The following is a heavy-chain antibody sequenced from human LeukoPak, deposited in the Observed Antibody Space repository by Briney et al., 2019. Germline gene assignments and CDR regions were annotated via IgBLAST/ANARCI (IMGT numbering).Heavy chain of an antibody. D-gene: IGHD3-3*01. J-gene: IGHJ3*02. CDR1: GGSISSGCYY. Sequence: SQTLSLTCTVSGGSISSGCYYWSWIRQPAGKGLEWIGRIYTSGSTNYNPSLKSRVTISVDTSKNQFSLKLSSVTAADTAVYYCAIGVRWYYDFWSGYYSDAFDIWGQGTMVTVSS. CDR2: IYTSGST. CDR3: AIGVRWYYDFWSGYYSDAFDI. V-gene: IGHV4-61*02.